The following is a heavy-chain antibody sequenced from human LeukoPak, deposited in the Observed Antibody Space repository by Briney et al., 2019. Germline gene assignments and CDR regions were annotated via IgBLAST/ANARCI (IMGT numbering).Heavy chain of an antibody. Sequence: GGSLRLSCAVSGFTFSSYAMSWVRQAPGKGLEWVSYISSSGSSTYYADSMKGRFSVARDDAKNSLYLQMESLRAEDTAVYYCAMAGYTDGPFDFDYWGQGTLVTVSS. CDR3: AMAGYTDGPFDFDY. CDR2: ISSSGSST. CDR1: GFTFSSYA. D-gene: IGHD5-18*01. J-gene: IGHJ4*02. V-gene: IGHV3-48*01.